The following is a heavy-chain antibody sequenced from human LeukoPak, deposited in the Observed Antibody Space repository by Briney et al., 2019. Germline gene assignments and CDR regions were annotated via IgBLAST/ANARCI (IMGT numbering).Heavy chain of an antibody. V-gene: IGHV1-18*01. J-gene: IGHJ4*02. CDR2: ISVYNGNT. D-gene: IGHD5-18*01. CDR3: ARSRASYGDPFDY. Sequence: ASVKVSCKASGYTFSGYGISWVRQAPGQGLEWVGWISVYNGNTDYAQKVQGRVTMTTDTSTSTAYMELRSLRSDDTAVYYCARSRASYGDPFDYWGQGTLVTVSS. CDR1: GYTFSGYG.